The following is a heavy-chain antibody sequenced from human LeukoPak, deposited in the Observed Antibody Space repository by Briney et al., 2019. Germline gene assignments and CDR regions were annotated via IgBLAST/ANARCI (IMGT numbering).Heavy chain of an antibody. Sequence: ASVKVSCKVSGYTLTELSMHWVRQAPGKGLEWMGGFDPEDGETIYAQKLQGRVTMTTDTSTSTAYMELRSLRSDDTAVYYCARDQREDIVLMVYANPNDYWGQGTLVTVSS. D-gene: IGHD2-8*01. J-gene: IGHJ4*02. V-gene: IGHV1-24*01. CDR1: GYTLTELS. CDR3: ARDQREDIVLMVYANPNDY. CDR2: FDPEDGET.